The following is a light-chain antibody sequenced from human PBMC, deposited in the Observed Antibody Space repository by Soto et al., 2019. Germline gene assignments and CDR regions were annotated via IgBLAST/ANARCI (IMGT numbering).Light chain of an antibody. CDR3: QQYLTTTLT. V-gene: IGKV4-1*01. CDR1: QSVLYDTNNKNC. J-gene: IGKJ4*01. Sequence: DIVMTQSPDTLAVSLGERATIKCKSSQSVLYDTNNKNCLAWYQQKPGQPPKLLIYWASARESGVPDRFTGSGSGTDFTLTISSLQAEDVAVYYCQQYLTTTLTFGGGTKVEIK. CDR2: WAS.